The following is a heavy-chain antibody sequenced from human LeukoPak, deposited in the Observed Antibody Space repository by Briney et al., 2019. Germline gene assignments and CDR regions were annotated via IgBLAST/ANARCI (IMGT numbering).Heavy chain of an antibody. V-gene: IGHV3-23*01. CDR1: GFTFNNYA. CDR3: AKDQRFGDLDDY. J-gene: IGHJ4*02. Sequence: GGSLRLSCAASGFTFNNYAMSWVRQAPGKGLEWVSSISGLGATTYYADSVKGRFAIPRDNSKNTLFLQLSSLRAEDTAVYYCAKDQRFGDLDDYRGQGTLVTVSS. CDR2: ISGLGATT. D-gene: IGHD3-10*01.